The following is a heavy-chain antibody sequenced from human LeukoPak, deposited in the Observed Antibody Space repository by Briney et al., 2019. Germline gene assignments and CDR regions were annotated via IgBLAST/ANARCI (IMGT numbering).Heavy chain of an antibody. CDR2: INTNTGNP. CDR1: GYTFTSYA. Sequence: GASVKASCKASGYTFTSYAMNWVRQAPGQGLEWMGWINTNTGNPTYAQGFTGRFVFSLDTSVSTAYLQISSLKAEDTAVYYCARDLRRPIAAAGTGLGYWGQGTLVTVSS. J-gene: IGHJ4*02. CDR3: ARDLRRPIAAAGTGLGY. D-gene: IGHD6-13*01. V-gene: IGHV7-4-1*02.